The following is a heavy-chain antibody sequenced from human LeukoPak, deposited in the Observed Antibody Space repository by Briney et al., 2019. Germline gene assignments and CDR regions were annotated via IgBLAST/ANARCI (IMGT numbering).Heavy chain of an antibody. CDR1: GGSISSYY. D-gene: IGHD1-26*01. CDR3: ARENSGSYREFDY. Sequence: SAPLSLTCTVSGGSISSYYWSWIRQPAGKGLEWIGRICTSGSTNYNASLKSRVSMSVDTSKNQFSLKLSSVTAADTAVFYCARENSGSYREFDYWGQGTLVTVSS. V-gene: IGHV4-4*07. J-gene: IGHJ4*02. CDR2: ICTSGST.